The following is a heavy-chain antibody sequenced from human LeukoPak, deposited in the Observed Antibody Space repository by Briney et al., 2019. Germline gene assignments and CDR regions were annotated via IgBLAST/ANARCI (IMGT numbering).Heavy chain of an antibody. CDR2: MSFDGTTK. CDR3: ARQAIRGVNSWFAP. J-gene: IGHJ5*02. CDR1: GFTFSVSS. Sequence: GGSLRLSCAASGFTFSVSSMHWVRQAPGKGLEWVAVMSFDGTTKLYAHSLKGRFTISRDNSKNTVYLQMRSLRPQDTAVYFCARQAIRGVNSWFAPWGQGTLVTVSS. V-gene: IGHV3-30*04. D-gene: IGHD3-10*01.